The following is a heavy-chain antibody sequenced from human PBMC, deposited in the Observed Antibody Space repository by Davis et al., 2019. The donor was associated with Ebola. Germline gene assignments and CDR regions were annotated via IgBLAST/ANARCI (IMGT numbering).Heavy chain of an antibody. J-gene: IGHJ3*02. D-gene: IGHD3-22*01. V-gene: IGHV4-31*03. CDR1: GGPISRGGYY. Sequence: MPSETLTLTCTVSGGPISRGGYYWSWNAQHTGKGRESIGYIFYSRSTYYNPSLKNRVTISVDTSKNQFSLKLSSVTAADTAVYYCARVRVYYYDSSGYPDAFDIWGQGTMVTVSS. CDR3: ARVRVYYYDSSGYPDAFDI. CDR2: IFYSRST.